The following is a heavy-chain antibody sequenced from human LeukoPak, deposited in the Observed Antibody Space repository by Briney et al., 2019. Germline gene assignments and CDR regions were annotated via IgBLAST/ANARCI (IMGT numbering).Heavy chain of an antibody. CDR1: GGTFSSYA. CDR3: ARGDTAMVGFDY. CDR2: INAGDGNT. V-gene: IGHV1-3*01. D-gene: IGHD5-18*01. Sequence: ASVKVSCKASGGTFSSYAISWVRQAPGQRLEWMGWINAGDGNTKYSQKFQGRVTITRDTSASTAYMELSSLRPEDTAVYYCARGDTAMVGFDYWGQGTLVTVSS. J-gene: IGHJ4*02.